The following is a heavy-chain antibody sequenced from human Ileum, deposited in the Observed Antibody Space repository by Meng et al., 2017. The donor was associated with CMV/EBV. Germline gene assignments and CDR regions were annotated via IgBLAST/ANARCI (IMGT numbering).Heavy chain of an antibody. CDR3: AKTFYYCIYTSCYYY. V-gene: IGHV3-20*04. CDR1: GFTFDDYG. D-gene: IGHD2-2*01. Sequence: GGSLRLSCAASGFTFDDYGMSWVRQAPGKGLEWVSGINWNGGSTGYADSVKGRFTISRDNSKNTLYLQMNSLRAEDTAVYYCAKTFYYCIYTSCYYYWGQGTLVTVSS. CDR2: INWNGGST. J-gene: IGHJ4*02.